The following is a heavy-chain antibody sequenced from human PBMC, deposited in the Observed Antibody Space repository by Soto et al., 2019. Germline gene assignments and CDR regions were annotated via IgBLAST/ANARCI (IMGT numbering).Heavy chain of an antibody. CDR1: GYTFTSYD. J-gene: IGHJ3*02. CDR3: ARVFEEQRLLKAGPGAFDI. CDR2: MNPNSANT. D-gene: IGHD6-19*01. Sequence: ASVKVSCKASGYTFTSYDINWVRQATGQGLEWMGWMNPNSANTGYAQKFQGRVTMTRNTSISTAYMEMSSLRSEDTAVYYCARVFEEQRLLKAGPGAFDIWGQGTMVTVSS. V-gene: IGHV1-8*01.